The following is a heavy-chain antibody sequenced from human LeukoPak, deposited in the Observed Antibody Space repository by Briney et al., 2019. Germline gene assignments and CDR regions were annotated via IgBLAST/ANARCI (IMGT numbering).Heavy chain of an antibody. D-gene: IGHD6-19*01. CDR1: GYSISSGYY. CDR3: ARGVGMAVAGTVIGY. CDR2: IYHSGST. Sequence: SETLSLTCTVSGYSISSGYYWGWIRQPPGKGLEWIGSIYHSGSTYYNPSLKSRVTISVDTSKNQFSLKLSSVTAADTAVYYCARGVGMAVAGTVIGYWGQGTLVTVSS. V-gene: IGHV4-38-2*02. J-gene: IGHJ4*02.